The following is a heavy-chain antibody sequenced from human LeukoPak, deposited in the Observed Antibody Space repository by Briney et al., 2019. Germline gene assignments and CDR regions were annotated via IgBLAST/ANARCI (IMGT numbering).Heavy chain of an antibody. Sequence: SGGSLRLSCAASGFTFSSYGMRWVRQAPGKGLEWVAVISYDGSNKYYADSVKGRFTISRDNSKNTLYLQMNSLTAEAKAVYSCAKAGERATIGYWGQGTLVTVSS. CDR3: AKAGERATIGY. CDR1: GFTFSSYG. CDR2: ISYDGSNK. J-gene: IGHJ4*02. V-gene: IGHV3-30*18. D-gene: IGHD5-24*01.